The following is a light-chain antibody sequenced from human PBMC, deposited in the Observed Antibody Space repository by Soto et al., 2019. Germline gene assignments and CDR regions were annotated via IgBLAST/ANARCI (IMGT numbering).Light chain of an antibody. CDR3: QHFDNLPLS. CDR2: DAS. J-gene: IGKJ3*01. Sequence: DIQMTQSPSSLSASVGDRVTITCRASQNVLTFLNWYQQKLGKAPKLLIYDASNLETGVPSRFSGSGSGTHFTFTITSLQPEDSATYYCQHFDNLPLSFGPGTKVDIK. V-gene: IGKV1-33*01. CDR1: QNVLTF.